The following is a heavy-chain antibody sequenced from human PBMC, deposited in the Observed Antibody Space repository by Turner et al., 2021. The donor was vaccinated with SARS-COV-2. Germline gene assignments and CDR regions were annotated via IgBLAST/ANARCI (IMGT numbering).Heavy chain of an antibody. J-gene: IGHJ3*02. CDR1: GGSISSSSYY. CDR2: IYYSGST. D-gene: IGHD3-22*01. Sequence: QLQLQESGPGLVKPSETLSLTCTVPGGSISSSSYYWGWIRQPPGKGLEWIGSIYYSGSTYYNPSLKRRVTISVDTSKNQFYLKLSSVTAADTAVYYCARLDDSGHWGAFDIWGQGTMVTVSS. V-gene: IGHV4-39*01. CDR3: ARLDDSGHWGAFDI.